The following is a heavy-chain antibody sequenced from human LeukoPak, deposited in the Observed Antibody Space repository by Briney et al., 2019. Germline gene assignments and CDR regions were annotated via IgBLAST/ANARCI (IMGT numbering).Heavy chain of an antibody. CDR3: ARDRGVYYDILTGYITLGYFDY. V-gene: IGHV4-59*01. CDR1: GGSISSYY. J-gene: IGHJ4*02. CDR2: IYYSGST. Sequence: SETLSLTCTVSGGSISSYYWSWIRQPPGKGLEWIGDIYYSGSTNYNPSLKSRVTISVDTSKNQFSLKLSSVTAADTAVYYCARDRGVYYDILTGYITLGYFDYWGQGTLVTVSS. D-gene: IGHD3-9*01.